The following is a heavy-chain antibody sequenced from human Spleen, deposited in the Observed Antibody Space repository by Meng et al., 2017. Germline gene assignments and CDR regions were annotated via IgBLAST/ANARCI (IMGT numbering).Heavy chain of an antibody. CDR3: AKDPLTYYYGSGNAFDI. Sequence: GESLKISCAASGFTFEDYGMSWVRQVPGKGLEWVSFISSSSTYIYYADSVKGRFTISRDNSKNTLYLQMNSLRAEDTAVYYCAKDPLTYYYGSGNAFDIWGQGTLVTVSS. CDR2: ISSSSTYI. J-gene: IGHJ3*02. V-gene: IGHV3-21*04. D-gene: IGHD3-10*01. CDR1: GFTFEDYG.